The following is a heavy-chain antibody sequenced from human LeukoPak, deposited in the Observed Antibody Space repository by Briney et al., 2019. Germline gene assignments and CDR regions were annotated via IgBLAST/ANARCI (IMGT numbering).Heavy chain of an antibody. CDR2: IRYDGSNK. CDR3: AKEPAGLVVVPAAQGLLDY. CDR1: GFTFSDYY. D-gene: IGHD2-2*01. V-gene: IGHV3-30*02. Sequence: GGSLRLSCAASGFTFSDYYMSWIRQAPGKGLEWVAFIRYDGSNKYYADSVKGRFTISRDNSKNTLYLQMNSLRAEDTAVYYCAKEPAGLVVVPAAQGLLDYWGQGTLVTVSS. J-gene: IGHJ4*02.